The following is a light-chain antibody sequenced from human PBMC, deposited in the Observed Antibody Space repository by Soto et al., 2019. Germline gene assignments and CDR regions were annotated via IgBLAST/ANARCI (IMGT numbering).Light chain of an antibody. CDR3: QQYISSPLT. CDR1: QSLSSSS. Sequence: EIVLTQSPGTLSLSPGERATLSCRACQSLSSSSLAWYQQKPGQAPRLLIYGASSRATGIPDRFSGSGSGTDFTLTISRLEPEDFAVYYCQQYISSPLTFGQGTKVEIK. CDR2: GAS. J-gene: IGKJ1*01. V-gene: IGKV3-20*01.